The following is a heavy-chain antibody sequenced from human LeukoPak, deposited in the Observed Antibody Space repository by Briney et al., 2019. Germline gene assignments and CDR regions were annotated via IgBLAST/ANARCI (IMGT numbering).Heavy chain of an antibody. J-gene: IGHJ4*02. D-gene: IGHD3-3*01. CDR1: GFSLSTSGMC. CDR3: ARVQYYDFWSGYLVDY. CDR2: IEWDDDK. V-gene: IGHV2-70*11. Sequence: SGPALVKPTQTLTLTCTFSGFSLSTSGMCVSWVRQPPVKALEWLARIEWDDDKDYSTSLETRLTISKDTYKNQVVLTMTNMDPVDTATYYCARVQYYDFWSGYLVDYWGQGTLVTVSS.